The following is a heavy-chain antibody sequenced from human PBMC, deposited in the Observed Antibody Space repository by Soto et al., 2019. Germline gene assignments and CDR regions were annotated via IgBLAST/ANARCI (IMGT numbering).Heavy chain of an antibody. Sequence: QVQLQESGPGLVKPSQTLSLTCTVSGGSISSGGYYWSWIRQHPGKGLQWIGYIYYSGSTYYNPSLRSRVTISVATSKNQFSLKLSSVTAADTAVYDCAREAAYSSSSFDYWGQGTLVTVSS. J-gene: IGHJ4*02. CDR1: GGSISSGGYY. D-gene: IGHD6-6*01. V-gene: IGHV4-31*03. CDR3: AREAAYSSSSFDY. CDR2: IYYSGST.